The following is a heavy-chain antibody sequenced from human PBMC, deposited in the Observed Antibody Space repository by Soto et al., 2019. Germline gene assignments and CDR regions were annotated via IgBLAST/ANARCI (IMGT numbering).Heavy chain of an antibody. V-gene: IGHV4-30-4*01. CDR2: IYDSGST. J-gene: IGHJ2*01. CDR3: AREVIPLTTDWYFDL. D-gene: IGHD4-17*01. Sequence: QLQLRESGPGLVKPSETLFLTCTVSGGSISGGVGGLYYWSWIRQPPGKGLGWIGYIYDSGSTYYRPSLQSRFTISLDTSKNPFSLGLSSVTAADTAIYYCAREVIPLTTDWYFDLWGRGTLVTVSS. CDR1: GGSISGGVGGLYY.